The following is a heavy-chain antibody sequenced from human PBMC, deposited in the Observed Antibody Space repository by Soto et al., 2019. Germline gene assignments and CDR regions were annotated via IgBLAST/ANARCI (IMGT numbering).Heavy chain of an antibody. CDR1: GFTFSSYA. D-gene: IGHD4-17*01. Sequence: GGSLRLSCAASGFTFSSYAMHWVRQAPGKGLEWVAVISYDGSNKDYADSVKGRFTISRDNSKNTLYLQMNSLRAEDTAVYYCARDRGMTTVTASWYFDLWGRGTLVTVSS. CDR2: ISYDGSNK. V-gene: IGHV3-30-3*01. J-gene: IGHJ2*01. CDR3: ARDRGMTTVTASWYFDL.